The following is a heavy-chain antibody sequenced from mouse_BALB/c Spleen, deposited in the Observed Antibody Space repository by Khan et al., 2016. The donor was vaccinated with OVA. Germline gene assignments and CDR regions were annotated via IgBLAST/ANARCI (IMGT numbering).Heavy chain of an antibody. Sequence: VQLQQSGTVLARPGASVKMSCKASGYTFTSYWMHWVKQRPGQGLEWIGDIYPGNTDTNYNQKFKGKAKLTAVTSTSTAYMELSSLTNEDSAVDYCTRRDWDVAWFAYWGQGTLVTVSA. CDR2: IYPGNTDT. D-gene: IGHD4-1*01. CDR3: TRRDWDVAWFAY. CDR1: GYTFTSYW. V-gene: IGHV1-5*01. J-gene: IGHJ3*01.